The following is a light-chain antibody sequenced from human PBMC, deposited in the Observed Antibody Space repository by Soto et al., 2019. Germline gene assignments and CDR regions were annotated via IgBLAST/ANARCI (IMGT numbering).Light chain of an antibody. V-gene: IGLV1-47*01. CDR2: RNN. CDR3: ATWDDSLNGFYV. Sequence: QPVLTQPPSASGTPRQGVTISCSGSTSNIGSNYVYWYQQLPGTAPKLLIYRNNQRPSGVPDRFSGSKSGTSASLAISGLRSDDEADYFCATWDDSLNGFYVFGTGTKVTVL. J-gene: IGLJ1*01. CDR1: TSNIGSNY.